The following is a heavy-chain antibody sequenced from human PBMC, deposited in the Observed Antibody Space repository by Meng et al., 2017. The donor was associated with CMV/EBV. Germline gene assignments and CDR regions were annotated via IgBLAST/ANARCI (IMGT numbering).Heavy chain of an antibody. V-gene: IGHV3-30*04. CDR2: ISYGGDNK. CDR1: RFTFSRYS. Sequence: GESLKISCAASRFTFSRYSMHWVRQAPGKGLEWVAVISYGGDNKHYADSVKGRFTVSRDNAKNTLYLQMNSLRTEDTAIYYCARAKDDFWSGFDYWGQGTLVTVSS. CDR3: ARAKDDFWSGFDY. D-gene: IGHD3-3*01. J-gene: IGHJ4*02.